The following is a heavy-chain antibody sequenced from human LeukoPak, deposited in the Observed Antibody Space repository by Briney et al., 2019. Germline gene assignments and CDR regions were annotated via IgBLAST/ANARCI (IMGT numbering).Heavy chain of an antibody. CDR1: GGSFSGYY. CDR3: ARASGLLWFRNFDY. V-gene: IGHV4-34*01. J-gene: IGHJ4*02. D-gene: IGHD3-10*01. CDR2: INHSGST. Sequence: RPSEPLSLTCAVYGGSFSGYYWSWIRQPPGRGLEWIGEINHSGSTKYNPSLKSRVTISVDTSKNQFSLKLSSVTAADTAVYYCARASGLLWFRNFDYWGQGTLVTVSS.